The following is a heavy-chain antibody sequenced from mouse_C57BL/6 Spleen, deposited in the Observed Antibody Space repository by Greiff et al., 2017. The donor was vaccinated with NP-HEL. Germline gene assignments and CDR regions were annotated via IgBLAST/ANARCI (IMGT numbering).Heavy chain of an antibody. V-gene: IGHV1-82*01. D-gene: IGHD3-3*01. CDR3: ARGTAWGDYYAMDY. CDR2: IYPGDGDT. J-gene: IGHJ4*01. Sequence: VQLKESGPELVKPGASVKISCKASGYAFSSSWMNWVKQRPGKGLEWIGRIYPGDGDTNYNGKFKGKATLTADKSSSTAYMQLSSLTSEDSAVYFCARGTAWGDYYAMDYWGQGTSVTVSS. CDR1: GYAFSSSW.